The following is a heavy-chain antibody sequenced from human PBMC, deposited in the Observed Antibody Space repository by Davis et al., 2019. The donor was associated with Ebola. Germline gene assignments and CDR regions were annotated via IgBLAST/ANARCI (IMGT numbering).Heavy chain of an antibody. D-gene: IGHD6-19*01. V-gene: IGHV3-30-3*01. J-gene: IGHJ4*02. CDR2: ISYDGNNK. CDR3: GRGGIAVEYRYYFDY. CDR1: GFTFSSYA. Sequence: GGSLRLSCAASGFTFSSYAMHWVRQAPSKGLEWVAVISYDGNNKYYADSVKGRFTISRDNSKNTLYLQMNSLRAEDTAVYYCGRGGIAVEYRYYFDYWGQGTLVTVSS.